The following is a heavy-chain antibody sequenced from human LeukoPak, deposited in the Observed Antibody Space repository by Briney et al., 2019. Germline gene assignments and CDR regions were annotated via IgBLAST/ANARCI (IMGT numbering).Heavy chain of an antibody. D-gene: IGHD1-1*01. V-gene: IGHV3-23*01. J-gene: IGHJ4*02. CDR2: ISGSGGST. CDR1: GFTFSSYG. Sequence: PGGSLRLSCAASGFTFSSYGMSWVRQAPGKGLEWVSAISGSGGSTYYADSVKGRFTISRDNSKNTLYLQMNSLRAEDTAVYYCAKDQGRTGYFDYWGQGTLVTVSS. CDR3: AKDQGRTGYFDY.